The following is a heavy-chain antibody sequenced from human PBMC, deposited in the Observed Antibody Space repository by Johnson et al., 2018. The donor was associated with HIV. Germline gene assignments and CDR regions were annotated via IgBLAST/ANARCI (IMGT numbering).Heavy chain of an antibody. CDR3: ATSTASDALDI. Sequence: QVQLVESGGGVVQPGRSLRLSCAASGFTFSSYAMHWVRQAPGKGLEWVAVISYDGRNKYYADSVKGRFTISRDNSKNTLYLQMNSLRADDTAMYYCATSTASDALDIWGQGTMVTVSS. D-gene: IGHD1-1*01. CDR1: GFTFSSYA. J-gene: IGHJ3*02. V-gene: IGHV3-30*04. CDR2: ISYDGRNK.